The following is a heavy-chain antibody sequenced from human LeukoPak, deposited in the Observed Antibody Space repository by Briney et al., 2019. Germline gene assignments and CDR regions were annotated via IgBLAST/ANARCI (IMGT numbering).Heavy chain of an antibody. CDR1: GYTFIGYY. CDR3: ARASXYCTSXXXXDMDY. Sequence: ASVKVSCKASGYTFIGYYMHWVRQAPGQGLEWMGWINPNTGDTNYAQKFQGRVTLTRDTSIRTAYMEVNSLRSDDTAVYYCARASXYCTSXXXXDMDYWGQGTLVTVSS. J-gene: IGHJ4*02. D-gene: IGHD2-2*01. CDR2: INPNTGDT. V-gene: IGHV1-2*02.